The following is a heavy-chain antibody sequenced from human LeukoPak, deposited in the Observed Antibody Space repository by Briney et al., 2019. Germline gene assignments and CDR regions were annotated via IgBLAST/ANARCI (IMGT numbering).Heavy chain of an antibody. CDR3: ARDSVRYDSSGYYYGSTPSFDY. CDR1: GFTFSSYG. D-gene: IGHD3-22*01. Sequence: PGGSLRLSCAASGFTFSSYGMHWLRQAPGKGLEWVAVIWYDGSNKYYADSVKGRFTISRDNSKNTLYLQMNSLRAEDTAVYFCARDSVRYDSSGYYYGSTPSFDYWGQGTLVTVSS. J-gene: IGHJ4*02. V-gene: IGHV3-33*01. CDR2: IWYDGSNK.